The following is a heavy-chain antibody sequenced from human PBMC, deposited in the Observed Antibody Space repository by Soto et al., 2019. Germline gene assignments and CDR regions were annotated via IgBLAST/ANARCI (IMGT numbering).Heavy chain of an antibody. CDR1: GDTFNSYA. J-gene: IGHJ6*02. V-gene: IGHV1-69*12. Sequence: QVQLVQSGAEVKKPGSSVKVSCKASGDTFNSYAISWVRQAPGQGLEWMGGIIRIFGTADYAQKFQGRVTITADESTSTPYMELSSLRSEDTAVYYCARNPMTTVTTIYYYGMDVWGQGTTVTVSS. CDR2: IIRIFGTA. CDR3: ARNPMTTVTTIYYYGMDV. D-gene: IGHD4-17*01.